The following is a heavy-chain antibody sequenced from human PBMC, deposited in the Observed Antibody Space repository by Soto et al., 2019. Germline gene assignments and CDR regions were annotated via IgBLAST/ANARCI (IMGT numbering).Heavy chain of an antibody. V-gene: IGHV3-33*01. CDR2: IWYDGSNK. J-gene: IGHJ4*02. D-gene: IGHD4-17*01. Sequence: GGSLRLSCAASGFTFSSYGMHWVRQAPGKGLEWVAVIWYDGSNKYYAGSVKGRFTISRDNSKNTLYLQMNSLRAEDTAVYYCARDILYGDYVSGIDYWGQGTLVTVSS. CDR3: ARDILYGDYVSGIDY. CDR1: GFTFSSYG.